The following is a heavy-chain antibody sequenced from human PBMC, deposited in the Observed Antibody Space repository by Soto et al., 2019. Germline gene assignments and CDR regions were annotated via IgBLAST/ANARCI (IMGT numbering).Heavy chain of an antibody. Sequence: GGSLRLSCAASGFTFGSYWMSWFGQAPGKGLEWVANIKQDGSEKYYVDSVKGRFTISRDNAKTSLYLQMNSLRAEDTAVYYFASEAMMRTQALDIWGQATMVTVAS. V-gene: IGHV3-7*05. J-gene: IGHJ3*02. CDR2: IKQDGSEK. CDR3: ASEAMMRTQALDI. CDR1: GFTFGSYW. D-gene: IGHD2-2*01.